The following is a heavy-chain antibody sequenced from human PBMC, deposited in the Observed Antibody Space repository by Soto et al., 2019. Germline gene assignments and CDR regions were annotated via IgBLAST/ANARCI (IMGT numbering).Heavy chain of an antibody. J-gene: IGHJ4*02. D-gene: IGHD5-12*01. CDR1: GYTFTNYA. V-gene: IGHV1-3*01. Sequence: ASGKVSCKASGYTFTNYAIHWGRQAPGQRLEWMGWINAGNGKTKYSQNVQGRVTITRDTSASIVYMEVNSLRSGDTARYYLSMGLWVATTDDYYLGSWGQATLGTGSS. CDR3: SMGLWVATTDDYYLGS. CDR2: INAGNGKT.